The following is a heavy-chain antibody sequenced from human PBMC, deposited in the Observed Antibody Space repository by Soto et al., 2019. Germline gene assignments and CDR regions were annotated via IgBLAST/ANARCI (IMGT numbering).Heavy chain of an antibody. CDR1: GGTFSSYA. Sequence: GASVKVSCEASGGTFSSYAISWGRQAPGQRLEWMGGIIPIFGTANYAQKLQGRVTMTTDTSTSTAYMELRSLRSDDTAVYYCARWRYCSSTSCYVHYMDVWGKGTTVTVSS. D-gene: IGHD2-2*01. J-gene: IGHJ6*03. CDR3: ARWRYCSSTSCYVHYMDV. CDR2: IIPIFGTA. V-gene: IGHV1-69*05.